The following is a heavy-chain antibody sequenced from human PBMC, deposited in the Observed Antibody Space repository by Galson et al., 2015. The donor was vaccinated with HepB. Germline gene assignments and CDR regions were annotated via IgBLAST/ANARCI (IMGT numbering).Heavy chain of an antibody. CDR2: ITSSSSTI. D-gene: IGHD3-10*01. CDR1: GFTFSSYN. CDR3: ARDRGGSGSYLSYYSGMDV. Sequence: SLRLSCAASGFTFSSYNMNWVRQAPGQGLEWVSYITSSSSTIYYADSVKGRFTISRDNAENSLYLQMNSLRAEDTAVYYCARDRGGSGSYLSYYSGMDVWGQGTTVTVSS. V-gene: IGHV3-48*03. J-gene: IGHJ6*02.